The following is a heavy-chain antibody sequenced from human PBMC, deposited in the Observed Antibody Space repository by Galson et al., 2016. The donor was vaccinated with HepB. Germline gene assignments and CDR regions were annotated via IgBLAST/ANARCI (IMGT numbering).Heavy chain of an antibody. CDR1: GFTFSDYY. J-gene: IGHJ4*02. CDR2: ISVSGATI. V-gene: IGHV3-11*01. D-gene: IGHD1-26*01. CDR3: AREQGDLDY. Sequence: SLRLSCAASGFTFSDYYMSWIRQAPGKGLEWLSYISVSGATIYYADSVKGRFTISRDNAKNSLFLQLNSLRAEDTAVYYCAREQGDLDYWGQGTLVTVSS.